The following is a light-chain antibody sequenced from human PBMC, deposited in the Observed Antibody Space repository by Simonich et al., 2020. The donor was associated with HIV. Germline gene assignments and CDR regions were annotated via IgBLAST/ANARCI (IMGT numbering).Light chain of an antibody. V-gene: IGKV1-5*03. CDR2: NAS. Sequence: DIKMTQSPSPVSASVGDRVTITCRAHQSISSWLAWYQQKPGKAPKLLIYNASSLESGVPSRFSGSGSGTEFTLTISSLQPDDFATYYCQQYNSYSRTFGQGTKVEIK. J-gene: IGKJ1*01. CDR3: QQYNSYSRT. CDR1: QSISSW.